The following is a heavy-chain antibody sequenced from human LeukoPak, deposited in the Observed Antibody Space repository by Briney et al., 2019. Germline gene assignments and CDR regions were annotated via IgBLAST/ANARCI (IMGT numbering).Heavy chain of an antibody. V-gene: IGHV3-30*02. D-gene: IGHD3-22*01. CDR1: GFTFSSYG. Sequence: PGGSLRLSCAASGFTFSSYGMHWVRQAPGKGLEWVAFIRYDGSNKYYADSVKGRFTVSRDNSKNTLYLQMNSLRAEDTAVYYCARGTLSSRDDSGGHFGYWGQGTLVTVSS. CDR3: ARGTLSSRDDSGGHFGY. J-gene: IGHJ4*02. CDR2: IRYDGSNK.